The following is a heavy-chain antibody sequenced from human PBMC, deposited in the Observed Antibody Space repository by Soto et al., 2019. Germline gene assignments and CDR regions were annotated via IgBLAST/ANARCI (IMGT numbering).Heavy chain of an antibody. CDR1: GGSISSYY. CDR2: IYYSGST. D-gene: IGHD4-4*01. CDR3: AKTTVTVEYYYYMDV. Sequence: SETLSLTCTVSGGSISSYYWSWIRQPPGKGLEWIGYIYYSGSTNYNPSLKSRVTISVDTSKNQFSLKLSSVTAADTAVYYCAKTTVTVEYYYYMDVWGKGTTVTVSS. J-gene: IGHJ6*03. V-gene: IGHV4-59*01.